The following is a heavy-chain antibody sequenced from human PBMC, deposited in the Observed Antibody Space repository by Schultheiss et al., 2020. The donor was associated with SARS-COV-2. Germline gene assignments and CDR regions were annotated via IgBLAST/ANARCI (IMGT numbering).Heavy chain of an antibody. CDR2: IYYSGST. CDR3: AQPKAYCGGDCYSHDAFDI. Sequence: SETLSLTCTVSGGSISSSSYYWSWIRQPPGKGLEWIGYIYYSGSTYYNPSLKSRVTISVDTSKNQFSLKLSSVTAADTAVYYCAQPKAYCGGDCYSHDAFDIWGQGTMVTVSS. V-gene: IGHV4-39*01. CDR1: GGSISSSSYY. D-gene: IGHD2-21*02. J-gene: IGHJ3*02.